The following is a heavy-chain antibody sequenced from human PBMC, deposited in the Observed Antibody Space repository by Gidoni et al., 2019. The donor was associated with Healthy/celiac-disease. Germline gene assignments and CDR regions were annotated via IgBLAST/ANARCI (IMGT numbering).Heavy chain of an antibody. V-gene: IGHV4-59*01. D-gene: IGHD3-22*01. CDR3: AREYYDSSGYYQYNWFDP. CDR1: GGSILSYY. Sequence: QLQLQASGPGLFKPSEPLSLTCTVSGGSILSYYWSWIRQPPGKGLEWIGYIYDRGSTNYNPSLKSRVTISVETSKNQFSLKLSSVTAADTAVYYCAREYYDSSGYYQYNWFDPWGQGTLVTVSS. CDR2: IYDRGST. J-gene: IGHJ5*02.